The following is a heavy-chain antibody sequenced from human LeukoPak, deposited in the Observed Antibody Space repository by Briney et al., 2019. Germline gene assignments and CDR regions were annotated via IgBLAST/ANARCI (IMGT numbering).Heavy chain of an antibody. J-gene: IGHJ4*02. CDR2: IGGSGDNT. V-gene: IGHV3-23*01. Sequence: GGSLRLSCAASGFTFSSYAMSWVRQVPGKGLEWVSVIGGSGDNTYYANSVKGRFTISRDNSKNMLYLQMNSLRAEDTAVYYCAKWKYSNSGIDDYWGQGTLVTVSS. CDR3: AKWKYSNSGIDDY. CDR1: GFTFSSYA. D-gene: IGHD6-6*01.